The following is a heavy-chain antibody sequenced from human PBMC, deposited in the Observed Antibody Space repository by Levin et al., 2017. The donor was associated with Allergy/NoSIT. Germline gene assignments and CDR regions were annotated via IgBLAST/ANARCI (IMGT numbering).Heavy chain of an antibody. J-gene: IGHJ6*02. Sequence: KVSCKGSGYSFTSYWIAWVRQMPGKGLEWMGSIYPGDSDTRYGPSFQGQVTITVDKSINTAYLQRSSLKASDTAMYYCAKRGVVDTSYSHYDYEIDDWVQGSTVTVAS. CDR2: IYPGDSDT. CDR3: AKRGVVDTSYSHYDYEIDD. CDR1: GYSFTSYW. V-gene: IGHV5-51*01. D-gene: IGHD2-21*01.